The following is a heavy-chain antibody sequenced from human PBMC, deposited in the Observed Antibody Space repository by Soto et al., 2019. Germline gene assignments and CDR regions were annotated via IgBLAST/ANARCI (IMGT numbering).Heavy chain of an antibody. Sequence: GASVKLSCKASGGTLSSYTISWVRQAPGQGLEWMGRIIPILGIANYAQKFQGRVTITADKSTSTAYMELSSLRSEDTAVYYCARDRTTVTTSYTFDIWGQGTMVTVSS. CDR2: IIPILGIA. V-gene: IGHV1-69*04. J-gene: IGHJ3*02. CDR1: GGTLSSYT. CDR3: ARDRTTVTTSYTFDI. D-gene: IGHD4-4*01.